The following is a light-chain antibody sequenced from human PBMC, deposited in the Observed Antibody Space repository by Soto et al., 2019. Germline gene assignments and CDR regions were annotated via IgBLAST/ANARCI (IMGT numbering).Light chain of an antibody. CDR1: QSISNW. J-gene: IGKJ1*01. CDR2: DAS. Sequence: DIQRTQSPSTLSASVGDRVTITCRASQSISNWLAWYPQTRGKAPKVXIYDASTLDSGVPSRFSGSRAGTDCTRTISSLQPDDVETDYCQQYNSYSWTFGQGTKV. V-gene: IGKV1-5*01. CDR3: QQYNSYSWT.